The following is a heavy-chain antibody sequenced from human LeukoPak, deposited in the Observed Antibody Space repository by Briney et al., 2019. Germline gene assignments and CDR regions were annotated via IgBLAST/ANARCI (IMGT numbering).Heavy chain of an antibody. J-gene: IGHJ4*02. CDR3: AREDDYGGNTRLDY. V-gene: IGHV4-59*12. Sequence: TSETLSLTCTVSGGSISSYYWSWIRQPPGKGLEWIGYIYYSGSTNYNPSLKSRVTISVDTSKNQFSLKLSSVTAADTAVYYCAREDDYGGNTRLDYWGQGTLVTVSS. CDR2: IYYSGST. D-gene: IGHD4-23*01. CDR1: GGSISSYY.